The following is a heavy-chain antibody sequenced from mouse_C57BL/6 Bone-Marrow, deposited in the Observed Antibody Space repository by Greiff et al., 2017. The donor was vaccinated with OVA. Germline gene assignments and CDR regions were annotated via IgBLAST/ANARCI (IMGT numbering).Heavy chain of an antibody. D-gene: IGHD4-1*01. V-gene: IGHV1-42*01. CDR1: GYSFTGYY. J-gene: IGHJ2*01. Sequence: EVKLQESGPELVKPGASVKISCKASGYSFTGYYMNWVKQSPEKSLEWIGEINPSTGGTTYNQKFKAKATLTVDKSSSTAYMQLKSLTSEDSAVYYCARSNWGYYFDYWGQGTTLTVSS. CDR3: ARSNWGYYFDY. CDR2: INPSTGGT.